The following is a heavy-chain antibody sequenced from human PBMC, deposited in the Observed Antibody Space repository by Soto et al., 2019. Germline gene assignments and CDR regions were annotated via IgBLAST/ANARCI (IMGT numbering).Heavy chain of an antibody. CDR3: ARGSGVGDL. CDR2: INRDGSST. Sequence: EVQLVESGGGLVQPGGPLRLSCAASGFTFSSYWMHWVRQGPGKGLVWVARINRDGSSTNYADSVKGRFTISRDNAKNKWYLQMNSLRAEETAVYYCARGSGVGDLWGQGTMVTVSS. D-gene: IGHD3-10*01. CDR1: GFTFSSYW. V-gene: IGHV3-74*02. J-gene: IGHJ3*01.